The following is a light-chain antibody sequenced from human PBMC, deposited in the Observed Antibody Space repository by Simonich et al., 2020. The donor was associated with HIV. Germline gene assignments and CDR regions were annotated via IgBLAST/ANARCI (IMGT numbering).Light chain of an antibody. CDR3: QSADSSGTYHVV. J-gene: IGLJ2*01. CDR1: ALPKQF. Sequence: SYELTQPPSVSVSPGQTARITCSGDALPKQFAYWYQQKPGQAPVLVIYRDSERPSEIPERFSCSRSGTIVTLTISGVQAEDEADYYCQSADSSGTYHVVFGGGTKLTVL. V-gene: IGLV3-25*03. CDR2: RDS.